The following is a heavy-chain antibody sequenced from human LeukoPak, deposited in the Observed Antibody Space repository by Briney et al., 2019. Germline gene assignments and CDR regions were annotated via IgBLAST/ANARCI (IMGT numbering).Heavy chain of an antibody. J-gene: IGHJ3*02. Sequence: GGSLRLSCADSGFTVSSNYMSWFRQAPGKGLEWVSVIYSGGSTYYADSVKGRFTISRDNSKNTLYLQMNSLRAEDTAVYYCARPRDGYDDAFDIWGQGTMVTVSS. CDR1: GFTVSSNY. V-gene: IGHV3-66*02. CDR2: IYSGGST. D-gene: IGHD5-24*01. CDR3: ARPRDGYDDAFDI.